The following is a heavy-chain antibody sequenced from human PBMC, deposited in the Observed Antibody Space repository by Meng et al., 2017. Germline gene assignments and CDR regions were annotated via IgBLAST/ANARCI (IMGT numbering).Heavy chain of an antibody. Sequence: GESLKISCAASGFTFSSYSMNWVRQAPGKGLEWVSSISSSSSYIYYADSVKGRFTISRDNAKNSLYLQMNSLRAEDTAVYYCATVLVGAFDIWGQGTMVT. J-gene: IGHJ3*02. V-gene: IGHV3-21*01. CDR1: GFTFSSYS. CDR2: ISSSSSYI. CDR3: ATVLVGAFDI. D-gene: IGHD1-26*01.